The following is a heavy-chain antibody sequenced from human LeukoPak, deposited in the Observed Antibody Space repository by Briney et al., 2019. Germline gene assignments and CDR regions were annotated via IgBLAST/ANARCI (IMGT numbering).Heavy chain of an antibody. V-gene: IGHV5-51*01. D-gene: IGHD1-1*01. Sequence: GESLKIPCKASGYSFSSYWIGWVRQMPGKGLEWMGIIFPGDSDTRYSPSFQGQVTISADRSISTAYLQWSSLKASDTAIYYCARLSTRMGPFDYWGQGTLVSVSS. CDR3: ARLSTRMGPFDY. CDR1: GYSFSSYW. J-gene: IGHJ4*02. CDR2: IFPGDSDT.